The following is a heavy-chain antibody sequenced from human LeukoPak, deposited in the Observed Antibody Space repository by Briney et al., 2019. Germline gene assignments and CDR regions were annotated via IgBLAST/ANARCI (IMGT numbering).Heavy chain of an antibody. V-gene: IGHV4-34*01. D-gene: IGHD6-19*01. J-gene: IGHJ5*02. Sequence: PSETLSLTCAVYGGSFSGYYWSWIRQSPGKGLEWIGEINHSGSTNYNPSLKSRVTISVDTSKNQFSLKLSSVTATDTAVYYCARRRAGRDWFDPWGQGTLVTVSS. CDR2: INHSGST. CDR1: GGSFSGYY. CDR3: ARRRAGRDWFDP.